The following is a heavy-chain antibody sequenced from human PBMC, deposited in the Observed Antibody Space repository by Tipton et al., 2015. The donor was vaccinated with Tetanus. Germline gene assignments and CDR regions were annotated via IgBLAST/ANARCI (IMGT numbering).Heavy chain of an antibody. Sequence: SLRLSCAASGFTFSSYSMNWVRQAPGKGLEWVSSISSSSSYIYYADSVKGRFTISRDNAKNSLYLQMNSLRAEDTAVYYCARDLRNYYASSGYSDYWGQGTLVTVSS. D-gene: IGHD3-22*01. J-gene: IGHJ4*02. CDR1: GFTFSSYS. V-gene: IGHV3-21*01. CDR2: ISSSSSYI. CDR3: ARDLRNYYASSGYSDY.